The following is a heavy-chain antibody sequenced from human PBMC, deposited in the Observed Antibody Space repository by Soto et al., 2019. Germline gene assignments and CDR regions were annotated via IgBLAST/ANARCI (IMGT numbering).Heavy chain of an antibody. CDR3: VRPAVESRSYYYCGSWLKEGGIGGNYYYGMDV. CDR2: IYWDDDE. V-gene: IGHV2-5*02. Sequence: FGPTLVNPTQTLTLTCTFSGFSLSTTGVGVGWIRQSPGKALEWLALIYWDDDERYSPSLKRRVTITKDTSKNQVVLTVTNTDPLDTATYYCVRPAVESRSYYYCGSWLKEGGIGGNYYYGMDVWGQGTTVTVSS. D-gene: IGHD3-10*01. J-gene: IGHJ6*02. CDR1: GFSLSTTGVG.